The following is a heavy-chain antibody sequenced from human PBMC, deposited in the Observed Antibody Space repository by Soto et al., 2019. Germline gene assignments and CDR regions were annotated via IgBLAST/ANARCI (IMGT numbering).Heavy chain of an antibody. D-gene: IGHD3-10*01. J-gene: IGHJ4*02. CDR3: ARDARGDEAPMDY. Sequence: ASVKVSCKASGGTFSSYSISWVRHAPGQGLEWMGGIIPIFGTANYAQKFQGRVTITADESTSTAYMELSRLRSDDTAVYYCARDARGDEAPMDYWGQGTLVTVSS. CDR1: GGTFSSYS. V-gene: IGHV1-69*13. CDR2: IIPIFGTA.